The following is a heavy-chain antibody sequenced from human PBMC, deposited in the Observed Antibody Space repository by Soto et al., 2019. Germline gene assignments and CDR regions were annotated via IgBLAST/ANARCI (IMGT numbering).Heavy chain of an antibody. Sequence: QVQLQESGPGLVKPSQTLSLTCTVSGGSISSGGYYWSWIRQHPGKGLEWIGYIYYSGSTYYNPSLKSRVTISVDTSKNQFSLKPSSVPAAYTAVYYCARDRHDILTGRPYYFDYWGQGTLVTVSS. V-gene: IGHV4-31*03. CDR2: IYYSGST. J-gene: IGHJ4*02. CDR3: ARDRHDILTGRPYYFDY. CDR1: GGSISSGGYY. D-gene: IGHD3-9*01.